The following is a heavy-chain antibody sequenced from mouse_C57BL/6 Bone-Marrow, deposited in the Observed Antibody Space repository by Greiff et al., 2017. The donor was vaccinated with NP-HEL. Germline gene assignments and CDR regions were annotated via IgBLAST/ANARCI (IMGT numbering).Heavy chain of an antibody. CDR1: GFNIKDYY. D-gene: IGHD1-1*01. CDR3: ARSTTVVEGYYAMDY. J-gene: IGHJ4*01. CDR2: IDPEDGET. Sequence: VQLQQSGAELVKPGASVKLSCTASGFNIKDYYMHWVKQRSEQGLEWIGRIDPEDGETKYAPKFQGKATITADTSSNTAYLQLSSLTSEDTAVYYCARSTTVVEGYYAMDYWGQGTSVTVSS. V-gene: IGHV14-2*01.